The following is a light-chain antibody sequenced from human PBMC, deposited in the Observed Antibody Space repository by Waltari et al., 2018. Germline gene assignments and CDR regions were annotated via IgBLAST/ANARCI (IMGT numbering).Light chain of an antibody. CDR2: WAS. Sequence: DIVMTQSPDSLAVSLGERATINCKYSQTLLYTSNNKNYLTWYQQKSGQPPKVLIFWASTRESGVAERFNGSGSGTDFTLPINSLQPEDVAVYFCQQYFSSPYTFGQGTKLEIK. CDR1: QTLLYTSNNKNY. V-gene: IGKV4-1*01. CDR3: QQYFSSPYT. J-gene: IGKJ2*01.